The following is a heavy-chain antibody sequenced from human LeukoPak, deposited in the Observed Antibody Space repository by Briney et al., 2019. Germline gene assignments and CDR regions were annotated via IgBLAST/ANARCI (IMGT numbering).Heavy chain of an antibody. CDR3: ASIAVAGTEYYYYGMDV. Sequence: SETLSLTCAVYSGSFSGYYWSWIRQPPGKGLEWIGYIYYSGSTNYNPSLKSRVTISVDTSKNQFSLKLSSVTAADTAVYYCASIAVAGTEYYYYGMDVWGQGTTVTVSS. D-gene: IGHD6-19*01. CDR1: SGSFSGYY. J-gene: IGHJ6*02. V-gene: IGHV4-59*01. CDR2: IYYSGST.